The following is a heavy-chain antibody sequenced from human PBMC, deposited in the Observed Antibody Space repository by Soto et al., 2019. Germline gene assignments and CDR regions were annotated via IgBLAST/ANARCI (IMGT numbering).Heavy chain of an antibody. CDR3: AKDPTMIVAQMKYFQH. CDR1: GFTFSSYA. CDR2: ISGSGGST. V-gene: IGHV3-23*01. Sequence: EVQLLESGGGLVQPGGSPRLSCAASGFTFSSYAMSWVRQAPGKGLEWVSAISGSGGSTYYADSVKGRFTISRDNSKNTLYLQMNSLRAEDTAVYYCAKDPTMIVAQMKYFQHWGQGTLVTVSS. D-gene: IGHD3-22*01. J-gene: IGHJ1*01.